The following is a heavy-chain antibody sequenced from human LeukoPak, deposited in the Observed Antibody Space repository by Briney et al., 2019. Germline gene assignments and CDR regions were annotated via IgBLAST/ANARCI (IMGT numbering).Heavy chain of an antibody. CDR2: INHSGST. CDR1: SGYISNSNYY. CDR3: ARGGGSYGYYYDY. J-gene: IGHJ4*02. V-gene: IGHV4-39*07. D-gene: IGHD1-26*01. Sequence: SETLSLTCTVSSGYISNSNYYWSWIRQPPGKGLEWIGEINHSGSTNYNPSLKSRVTISVDTSKNQFSLKLSSVTAADTAVYYCARGGGSYGYYYDYWGQGTLVTVSS.